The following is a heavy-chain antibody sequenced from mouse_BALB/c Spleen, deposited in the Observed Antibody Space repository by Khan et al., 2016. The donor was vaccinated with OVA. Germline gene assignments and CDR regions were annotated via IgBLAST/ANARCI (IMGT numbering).Heavy chain of an antibody. Sequence: QVQLKQSGAELARPGASVKMSCKASGYTFTSYTIHWIKKRPGQGLEWIGYINPSTGYTNYNQKFKDKATLTTDKSSTTAYLQLSSLTSYDSAVFDSVIDGCYNRSDGWFAYWGQGTLVTVSA. D-gene: IGHD2-14*01. J-gene: IGHJ3*01. CDR3: VIDGCYNRSDGWFAY. V-gene: IGHV1-4*01. CDR2: INPSTGYT. CDR1: GYTFTSYT.